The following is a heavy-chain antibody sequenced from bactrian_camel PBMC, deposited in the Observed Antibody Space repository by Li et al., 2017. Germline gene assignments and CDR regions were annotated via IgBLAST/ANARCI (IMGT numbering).Heavy chain of an antibody. J-gene: IGHJ6*01. D-gene: IGHD6*01. V-gene: IGHV3S40*01. CDR1: GFTFRTYA. Sequence: VQLVESGGDLVQPGGSLRLSCAVSGFTFRTYAMSWVRQAPGKGLEWVSVINSGGHTTDYADSVKGRFTITEDKAKNTVYLQMNSLKPEDTAMYYCAADEGAELGSCHGRGFAYWGQGTQVTVS. CDR3: AADEGAELGSCHGRGFAY. CDR2: INSGGHTT.